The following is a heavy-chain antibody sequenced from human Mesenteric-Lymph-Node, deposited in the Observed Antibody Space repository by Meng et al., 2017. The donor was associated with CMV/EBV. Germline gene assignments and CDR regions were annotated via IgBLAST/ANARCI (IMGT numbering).Heavy chain of an antibody. J-gene: IGHJ5*02. V-gene: IGHV3-43D*03. CDR2: ITWDGGRT. CDR1: GFTFDDYA. CDR3: AKAISPHQKAVLDP. Sequence: ASGFTFDDYAMHWVRQPPGKGLEWVSLITWDGGRTDYVDSVKGRFTISRDNGKNSLYLQMNSLRPEDTAFYYCAKAISPHQKAVLDPWGQGTLVTVSS.